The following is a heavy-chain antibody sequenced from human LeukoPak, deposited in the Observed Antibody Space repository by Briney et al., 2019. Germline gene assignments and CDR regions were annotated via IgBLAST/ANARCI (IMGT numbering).Heavy chain of an antibody. D-gene: IGHD3-22*01. Sequence: GGSLRLSCAASGFTVSSNYMSWVRQAPGKGLEWVSVIYSGGSTYYADSVKGRFTISRDNSKNTLYLQMNSLRAEDTAVYYCAKDLDSSGYYFYWGQGTLVTVSS. V-gene: IGHV3-53*01. CDR2: IYSGGST. CDR1: GFTVSSNY. CDR3: AKDLDSSGYYFY. J-gene: IGHJ4*02.